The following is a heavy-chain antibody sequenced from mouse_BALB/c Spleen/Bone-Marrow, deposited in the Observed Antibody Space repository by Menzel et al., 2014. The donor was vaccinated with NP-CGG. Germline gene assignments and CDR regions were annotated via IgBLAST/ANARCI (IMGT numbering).Heavy chain of an antibody. D-gene: IGHD2-1*01. CDR1: GFDFSRYW. J-gene: IGHJ2*01. V-gene: IGHV4-1*02. CDR3: ARQGYYGKGDY. Sequence: DVQLQESGGGLVQPGGSLKLSCAASGFDFSRYWMGWVRQAPGKGLEWIGEINPDSSTINYTPSLKDKFIISRDNAKNTLYLQMSKVRSEDTALYYCARQGYYGKGDYWGQGTTLTVSS. CDR2: INPDSSTI.